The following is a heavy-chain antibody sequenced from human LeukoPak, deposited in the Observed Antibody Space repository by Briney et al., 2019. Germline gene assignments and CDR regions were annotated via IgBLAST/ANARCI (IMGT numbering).Heavy chain of an antibody. CDR1: GFTFSSYW. V-gene: IGHV3-7*03. Sequence: GGSPRLSCAASGFTFSSYWMSWVRQAPGKGLEWVANIKQDGSEKYYVDSVKGRFTISRDNAKNSLYLQMNSLRAEDTAVYYCAKEGGAAGTTWNIDSWGQGTVVTVSS. D-gene: IGHD1/OR15-1a*01. CDR2: IKQDGSEK. CDR3: AKEGGAAGTTWNIDS. J-gene: IGHJ4*02.